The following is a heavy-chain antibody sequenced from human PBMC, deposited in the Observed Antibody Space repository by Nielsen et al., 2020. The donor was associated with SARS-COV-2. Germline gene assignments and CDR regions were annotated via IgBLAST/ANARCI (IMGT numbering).Heavy chain of an antibody. CDR3: ATLSERGRGATTVTTSMDY. J-gene: IGHJ4*02. D-gene: IGHD4-17*01. CDR1: GGSFSGYY. V-gene: IGHV4-34*01. Sequence: GSLRLSCAVYGGSFSGYYWSWIRQPPGKGLEWIGEINHSGSTNYNPSLKSRVTISVDTSKNQFSLKLSSVTAADTAVYYCATLSERGRGATTVTTSMDYWGQGTLVTVSS. CDR2: INHSGST.